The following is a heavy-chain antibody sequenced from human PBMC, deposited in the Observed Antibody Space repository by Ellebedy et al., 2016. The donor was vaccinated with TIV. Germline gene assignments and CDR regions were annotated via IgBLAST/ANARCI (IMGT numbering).Heavy chain of an antibody. CDR2: IKQDGSEK. CDR3: SFSRLVPY. CDR1: GFTFTSYS. D-gene: IGHD6-19*01. V-gene: IGHV3-7*03. J-gene: IGHJ4*02. Sequence: GESLKISCAASGFTFTSYSMNWVRQAPGKGLELVANIKQDGSEKYYVDSVMGRFTISRDKTKNSLYLQMNSLRAEDTAVYYCSFSRLVPYWGQGTLVTVAS.